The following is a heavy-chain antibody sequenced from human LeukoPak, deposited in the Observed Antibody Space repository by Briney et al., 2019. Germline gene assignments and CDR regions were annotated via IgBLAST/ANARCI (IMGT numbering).Heavy chain of an antibody. CDR2: MRTSGNN. D-gene: IGHD5-18*01. J-gene: IGHJ4*02. CDR1: DGSMTNYY. V-gene: IGHV4-4*07. CDR3: ARVKSGYSYGLGYYFDY. Sequence: SETLSLTCTVSDGSMTNYYWSWIRQPAGKGLEWIGRMRTSGNNNYNPSLASRVTMSVDTSKKQLSLKLSSVTAADTAVYYCARVKSGYSYGLGYYFDYWGQGTLVTVSS.